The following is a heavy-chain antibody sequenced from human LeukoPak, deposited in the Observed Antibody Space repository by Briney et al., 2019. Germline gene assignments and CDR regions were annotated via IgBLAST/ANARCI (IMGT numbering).Heavy chain of an antibody. Sequence: GGSLRLSCAASGFTFSSYWMHWVRQAPGKGLVWVSRINSDGSSTSYADSVKGRFTISRDNAKNTLYLQMNSLRAEDTAVYYCARAEDYGDYVDYYYGMDVWGQGTTVTVSS. V-gene: IGHV3-74*01. CDR1: GFTFSSYW. D-gene: IGHD4-17*01. J-gene: IGHJ6*02. CDR3: ARAEDYGDYVDYYYGMDV. CDR2: INSDGSST.